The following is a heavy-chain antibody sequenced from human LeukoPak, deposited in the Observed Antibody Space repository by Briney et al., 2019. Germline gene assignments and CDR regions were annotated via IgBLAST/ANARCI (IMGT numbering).Heavy chain of an antibody. Sequence: PSETLSLTCAAYGGSFSGYYWSWIRQPPGKGLEWIGEINHSGSTNYNPSLKSRVTISVDTSKNQFSLKLSSVTAADTAVYYCASSSGYPYYFDYWGQGTLVTVSS. CDR1: GGSFSGYY. CDR3: ASSSGYPYYFDY. D-gene: IGHD3-22*01. CDR2: INHSGST. J-gene: IGHJ4*02. V-gene: IGHV4-34*01.